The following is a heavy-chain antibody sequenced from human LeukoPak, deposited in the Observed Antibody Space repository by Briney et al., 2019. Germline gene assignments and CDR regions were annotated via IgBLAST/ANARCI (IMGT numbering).Heavy chain of an antibody. CDR3: ARVYCSSTSCWFDP. V-gene: IGHV1-2*02. Sequence: GASVKVSCKASGYTFTGYYMHWVRQAPGQGLEWMGWISPNSGGTNYAQKFQGRVTMTRDTSISTAYMELSRPRSDDTAVYYCARVYCSSTSCWFDPWGQGTLVTVSS. J-gene: IGHJ5*02. CDR1: GYTFTGYY. CDR2: ISPNSGGT. D-gene: IGHD2-2*01.